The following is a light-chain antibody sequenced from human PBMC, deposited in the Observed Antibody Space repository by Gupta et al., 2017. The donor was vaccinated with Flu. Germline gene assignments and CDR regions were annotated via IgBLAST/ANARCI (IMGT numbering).Light chain of an antibody. CDR2: AAS. CDR1: QSVGSN. V-gene: IGKV3-11*01. J-gene: IGKJ3*01. CDR3: QQGGNWPHT. Sequence: LVLPQSPATLSLSPGERATLSCRASQSVGSNLAWYHQKPGQAPRLLIYAASTRATAIPARFSGSRSGTDFTLTINSLQPEDFAVYDCQQGGNWPHTFGAGTKLDFK.